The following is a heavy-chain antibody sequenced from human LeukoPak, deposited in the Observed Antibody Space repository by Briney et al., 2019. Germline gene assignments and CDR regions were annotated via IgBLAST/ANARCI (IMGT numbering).Heavy chain of an antibody. D-gene: IGHD3-10*01. V-gene: IGHV3-30*03. CDR3: ARAVPYYYGSGSYHFDY. J-gene: IGHJ4*02. CDR2: ISFDINDR. CDR1: EFTFSKYG. Sequence: GGSLRLSCAASEFTFSKYGMHWVRQAPGKGLEWVASISFDINDRKYAESVRGRFTISRDNSKNTLYLQMNSLRAEDTAVYYCARAVPYYYGSGSYHFDYWGQGTLVTVSS.